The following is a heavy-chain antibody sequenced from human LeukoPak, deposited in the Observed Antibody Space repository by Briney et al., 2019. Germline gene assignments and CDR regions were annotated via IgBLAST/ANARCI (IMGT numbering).Heavy chain of an antibody. J-gene: IGHJ4*02. CDR1: GFTFSSYA. CDR2: ISGSGGST. CDR3: ARSDYGDYVFGVFFDC. Sequence: GGSLRLSCAASGFTFSSYAMSWVRQAPGKGLEWVSGISGSGGSTYYADSVKGRFTISRDNSKNTLYLQMNSLRAEDTAVYYCARSDYGDYVFGVFFDCWGQGTLVTVSS. D-gene: IGHD4-17*01. V-gene: IGHV3-23*01.